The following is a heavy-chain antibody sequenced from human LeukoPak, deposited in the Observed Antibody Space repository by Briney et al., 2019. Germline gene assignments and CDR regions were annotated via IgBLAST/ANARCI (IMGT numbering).Heavy chain of an antibody. D-gene: IGHD3-22*01. Sequence: PGGSLRLSCAASGFTFSSYGMHWVRQAPGKGLEWVAVISYDGSNKYYAASVKGRFTISRDNSKNTLYLQMNSLRAEDTAVYYCAKSRSYYYDSSGYYSIDYWGQGTLVTVSS. CDR2: ISYDGSNK. CDR1: GFTFSSYG. V-gene: IGHV3-30*18. J-gene: IGHJ4*02. CDR3: AKSRSYYYDSSGYYSIDY.